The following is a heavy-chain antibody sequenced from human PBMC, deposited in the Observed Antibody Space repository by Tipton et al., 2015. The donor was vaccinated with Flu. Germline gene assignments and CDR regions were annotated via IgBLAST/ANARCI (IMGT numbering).Heavy chain of an antibody. D-gene: IGHD3-10*01. V-gene: IGHV4-38-2*01. CDR2: IHRSGST. CDR3: ARRTYYYGSGEQDY. J-gene: IGHJ4*02. CDR1: AGSLGIEYL. Sequence: TLSLTCSVSAGSLGIEYLWAWVRQPPGKGLEWIGNIHRSGSTYYNSSLKSRITMPVDMSRIQFSLKLSSVTAADTAVYYCARRTYYYGSGEQDYCGQGTLVTVSS.